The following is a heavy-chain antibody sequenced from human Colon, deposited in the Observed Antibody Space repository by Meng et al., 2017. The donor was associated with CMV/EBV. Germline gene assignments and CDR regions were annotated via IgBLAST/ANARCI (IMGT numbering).Heavy chain of an antibody. CDR2: ISSTSSAI. D-gene: IGHD1-14*01. CDR1: GFTFSSYT. V-gene: IGHV3-48*04. Sequence: GESLKISCAASGFTFSSYTMNWVRQAPGKGLEWVSYISSTSSAIYYADSVKGRFTISRDNAKNSLYLQMTSLRAEDTAVYYCLTETSFKGLDYWGQGSLVTVSS. J-gene: IGHJ4*02. CDR3: LTETSFKGLDY.